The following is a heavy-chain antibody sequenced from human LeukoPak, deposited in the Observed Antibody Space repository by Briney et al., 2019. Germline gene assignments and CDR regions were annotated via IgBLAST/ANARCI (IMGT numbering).Heavy chain of an antibody. V-gene: IGHV1-18*01. D-gene: IGHD1-7*01. Sequence: ASVNVSCKASGYTFSNYGISWVRQAPGQGLEWMGWISGYNGNTKNAQKLQGRVTMTTDTSTSTAYMELSSLRSEDTAVYYCARLTGTTSHWGQGTLVTVSS. J-gene: IGHJ4*02. CDR3: ARLTGTTSH. CDR1: GYTFSNYG. CDR2: ISGYNGNT.